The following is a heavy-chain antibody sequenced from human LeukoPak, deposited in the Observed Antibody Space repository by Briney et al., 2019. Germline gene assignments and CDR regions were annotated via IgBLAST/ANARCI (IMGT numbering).Heavy chain of an antibody. D-gene: IGHD3-3*01. CDR3: VTEKSGSFDF. J-gene: IGHJ3*01. CDR1: GFTFSSYA. Sequence: GGSLRLSCAASGFTFSSYAMSWVRQAPGKGLEWVALIKSETDGGTTAYSAPVKGRFTVSRDDSKDTLFLQMNSLKIEDTAVYYCVTEKSGSFDFWGQGTMVTVSS. V-gene: IGHV3-15*01. CDR2: IKSETDGGTT.